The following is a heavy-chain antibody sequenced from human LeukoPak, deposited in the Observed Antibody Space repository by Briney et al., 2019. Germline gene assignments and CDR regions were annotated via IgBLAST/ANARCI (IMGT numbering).Heavy chain of an antibody. Sequence: ASVKVSCKASGYTFTSYDINWVRQATGQGLEWMGWMNPNSGNTGYAQKFQGRVIMTRNTSISTAYMELSSLRSEDTAVYYCARGVIVVVPAAGFDPWGQGTLVTVSS. CDR2: MNPNSGNT. J-gene: IGHJ5*02. D-gene: IGHD2-2*01. V-gene: IGHV1-8*01. CDR3: ARGVIVVVPAAGFDP. CDR1: GYTFTSYD.